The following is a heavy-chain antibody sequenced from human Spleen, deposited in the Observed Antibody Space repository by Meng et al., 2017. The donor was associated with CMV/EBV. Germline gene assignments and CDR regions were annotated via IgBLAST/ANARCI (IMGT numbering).Heavy chain of an antibody. J-gene: IGHJ5*02. D-gene: IGHD4-11*01. CDR3: ARSLERAGDYSNYGFDP. CDR2: ILPMLGSA. Sequence: TFSTRTFSWVRQAPGQGLEWMGGILPMLGSAIYSQKFQGRVTITTDDSTNTVYMDMTNLTSQDTAVYYCARSLERAGDYSNYGFDPWGHGTLVTVSS. CDR1: TFSTRT. V-gene: IGHV1-69*16.